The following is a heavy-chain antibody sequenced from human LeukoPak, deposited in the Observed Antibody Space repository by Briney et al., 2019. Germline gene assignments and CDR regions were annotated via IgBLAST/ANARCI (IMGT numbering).Heavy chain of an antibody. CDR1: GYSLTTYW. CDR2: IYPGDSDT. D-gene: IGHD2-21*02. V-gene: IGHV5-51*01. CDR3: ARGDTAYYFDY. J-gene: IGHJ4*02. Sequence: GESLKTSRKASGYSLTTYWHVRVRQMPGKRLECMPIIYPGDSDTKHSLSLQGHDTISADRSISTAYLQWRALKASDSAIYYCARGDTAYYFDYWGQGTLVTVSS.